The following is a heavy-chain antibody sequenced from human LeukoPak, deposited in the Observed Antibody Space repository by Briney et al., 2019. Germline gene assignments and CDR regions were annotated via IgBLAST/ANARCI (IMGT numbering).Heavy chain of an antibody. CDR2: IIPILGIA. J-gene: IGHJ4*02. Sequence: GASLKASCKASGGTFSSYAISWVRQAPGQGLEWMGRIIPILGIANYAQKFQGRVTITADKSTGTAYMELSSLRSEDTAVYYCARLGGSSGWLNDYWGQGTLVTVSS. D-gene: IGHD6-19*01. CDR3: ARLGGSSGWLNDY. CDR1: GGTFSSYA. V-gene: IGHV1-69*04.